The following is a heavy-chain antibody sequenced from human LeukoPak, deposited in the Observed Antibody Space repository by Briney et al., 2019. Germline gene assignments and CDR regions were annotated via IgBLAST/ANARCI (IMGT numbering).Heavy chain of an antibody. Sequence: SETLSLTCTVSGGSISSSSYYWGWIRQPPGKGLEWIGSIYYGGSTFYNPSLKSRVTISVDTSKNQFSLKLSSVTAADTAVYYCAGQGRPGFASRYWGQGTLVTVSS. V-gene: IGHV4-39*01. CDR3: AGQGRPGFASRY. J-gene: IGHJ4*02. CDR1: GGSISSSSYY. CDR2: IYYGGST. D-gene: IGHD3-10*01.